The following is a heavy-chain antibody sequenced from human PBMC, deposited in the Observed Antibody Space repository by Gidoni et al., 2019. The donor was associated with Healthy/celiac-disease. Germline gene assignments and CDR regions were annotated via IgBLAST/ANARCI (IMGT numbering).Heavy chain of an antibody. J-gene: IGHJ2*01. V-gene: IGHV4-59*01. D-gene: IGHD3-16*01. Sequence: QVQLQESGPGLVKPSETLSLTCNVSGGSISSYYWSWIRQPPGKGLEWIGYIYYSGSTNYNPSLKSRVTISVDTSKNQFSLKLSSVTAADTAVYYCARGGRARYFDLWGRGTLVTVSS. CDR1: GGSISSYY. CDR3: ARGGRARYFDL. CDR2: IYYSGST.